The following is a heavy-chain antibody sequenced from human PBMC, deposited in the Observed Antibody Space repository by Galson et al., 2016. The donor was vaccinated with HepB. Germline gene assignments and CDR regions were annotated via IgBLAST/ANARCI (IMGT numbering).Heavy chain of an antibody. CDR1: GYTFSTYG. CDR3: TRAVVPGAAWLDP. V-gene: IGHV1-18*01. Sequence: SCKASGYTFSTYGIIWVRQAPGQGLEWMGWITMYNGNTNYGQKFQGRVALTTDTSTSTAYMELRSLRSDDTAIYYCTRAVVPGAAWLDPWGQGTLVTVSS. J-gene: IGHJ5*02. D-gene: IGHD4/OR15-4a*01. CDR2: ITMYNGNT.